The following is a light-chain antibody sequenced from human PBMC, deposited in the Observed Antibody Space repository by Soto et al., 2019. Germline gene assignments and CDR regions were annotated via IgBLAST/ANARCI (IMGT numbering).Light chain of an antibody. CDR3: QQSYSTPPT. J-gene: IGKJ1*01. V-gene: IGKV1-39*01. CDR2: SSS. Sequence: DIQMTQSPSSLSASVGARVTITCRANESINSFLIWYQQIPGKAPKLLIYSSSNLQSGVPPRFRSSESGTDFALTITSLQPEYFATYYCQQSYSTPPTFGQGTKVEIK. CDR1: ESINSF.